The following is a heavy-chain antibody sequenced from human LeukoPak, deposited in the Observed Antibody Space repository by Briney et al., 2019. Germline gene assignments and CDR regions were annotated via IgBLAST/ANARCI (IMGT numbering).Heavy chain of an antibody. CDR1: GFTFSSYS. J-gene: IGHJ4*02. D-gene: IGHD3-3*01. CDR3: AKSYYDFWSGYYFPDY. V-gene: IGHV3-21*04. CDR2: ISSSSSYI. Sequence: GSLRLSCAASGFTFSSYSMNWVRQAPGKGPEWVSSISSSSSYIYYADSVKGRFTISRDNSKNTLYLQMNSLRAGDTAVYYCAKSYYDFWSGYYFPDYWGQGTLVTVSS.